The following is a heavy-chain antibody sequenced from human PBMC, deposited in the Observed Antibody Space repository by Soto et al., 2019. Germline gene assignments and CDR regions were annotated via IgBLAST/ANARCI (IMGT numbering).Heavy chain of an antibody. J-gene: IGHJ4*02. CDR3: AKDLGYDGSGIEI. Sequence: EVQLLGSGGGLVQSGGSLRLSCAASGFTFSSYGMSWVRQAPGKGLEWVSATSGSGDTTYYAESVKGRFTISRDNSKNTLYLQMNSLRAEDTAVYYCAKDLGYDGSGIEIWGQGTLVTVSS. CDR1: GFTFSSYG. V-gene: IGHV3-23*01. D-gene: IGHD3-10*01. CDR2: TSGSGDTT.